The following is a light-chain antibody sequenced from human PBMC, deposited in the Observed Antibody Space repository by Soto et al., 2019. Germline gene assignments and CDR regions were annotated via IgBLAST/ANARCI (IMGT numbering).Light chain of an antibody. J-gene: IGLJ2*01. Sequence: QSALTQPPSASGSPGQSVTISCTGTSSDVGNYNYVSWYQQHPGKAPKLMIYEVSKRPSGVPDRFSGSKSGNTASLTVSGLQSEDGADYYCSSNAGSIIVVFGGGTKLTVL. V-gene: IGLV2-8*01. CDR2: EVS. CDR1: SSDVGNYNY. CDR3: SSNAGSIIVV.